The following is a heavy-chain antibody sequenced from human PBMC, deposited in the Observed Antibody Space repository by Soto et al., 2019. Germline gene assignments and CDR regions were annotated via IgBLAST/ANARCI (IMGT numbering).Heavy chain of an antibody. CDR2: IYYSGST. V-gene: IGHV4-61*08. D-gene: IGHD1-26*01. CDR1: GCSIRSGGYY. J-gene: IGHJ4*02. CDR3: ARRYGSAIDY. Sequence: SSETLSLTCTFSGCSIRSGGYYWSWIRKHPGKGLEWIGYIYYSGSTNCNPSLKSRVTISVDTSKNQLSLKLSSVTAADTAVYYCARRYGSAIDYWGQGTLVTVSS.